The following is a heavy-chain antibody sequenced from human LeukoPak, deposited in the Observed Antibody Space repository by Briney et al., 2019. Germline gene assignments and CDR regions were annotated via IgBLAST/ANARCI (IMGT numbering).Heavy chain of an antibody. CDR2: MLYSGST. D-gene: IGHD3-16*01. Sequence: PSETLSLTCTVSGASISNYYWSWIRQSPGKGLEWIGYMLYSGSTNQNPSLRSRVTISVDTSKNQFSLKLNSLTTADTAVYYCTRGAGWLIDYWGQGILVTVSS. CDR1: GASISNYY. J-gene: IGHJ4*02. V-gene: IGHV4-59*01. CDR3: TRGAGWLIDY.